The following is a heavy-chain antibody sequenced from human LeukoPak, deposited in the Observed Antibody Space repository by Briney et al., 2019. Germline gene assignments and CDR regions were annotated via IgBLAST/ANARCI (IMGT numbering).Heavy chain of an antibody. J-gene: IGHJ4*02. Sequence: GGSLRLSCAASGFTFNTYGMHWVRQAPGKGLEWVAFMRYDGSDEYYADSVKGRFTISRDNSMNTLYLQMNSLRPDDTAVYYCAKETYYYDTSGSPFDYWGQGTLVTVSS. D-gene: IGHD3-22*01. CDR2: MRYDGSDE. CDR3: AKETYYYDTSGSPFDY. V-gene: IGHV3-30*02. CDR1: GFTFNTYG.